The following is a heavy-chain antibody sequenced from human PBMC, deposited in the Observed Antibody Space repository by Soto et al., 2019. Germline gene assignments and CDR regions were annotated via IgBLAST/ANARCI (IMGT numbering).Heavy chain of an antibody. V-gene: IGHV1-8*01. CDR3: ARYPYYYYGMDV. J-gene: IGHJ6*02. D-gene: IGHD2-2*01. CDR2: MNPNSGNT. CDR1: GYTFTSYD. Sequence: ASVKVSCKASGYTFTSYDINWVRQATGQGLEWMGWMNPNSGNTGYAQKFQGRVTMARNTSISTAYMELSSLRSEDTAVYYCARYPYYYYGMDVWGQGTTVTVSS.